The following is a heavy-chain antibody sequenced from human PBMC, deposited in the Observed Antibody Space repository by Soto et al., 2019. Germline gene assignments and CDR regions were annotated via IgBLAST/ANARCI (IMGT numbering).Heavy chain of an antibody. D-gene: IGHD3-16*01. Sequence: HPGGSLRLSCAASGFAFSSHPMSWVRQAPEKGLEWVAGISDGGDLTYNADSVRGRFTISRDNSRNTLYLQMNSLRAEDTAVYYCAKDHRGRPGGIDYWGQGTLVTVSS. CDR1: GFAFSSHP. V-gene: IGHV3-23*01. CDR3: AKDHRGRPGGIDY. CDR2: ISDGGDLT. J-gene: IGHJ4*02.